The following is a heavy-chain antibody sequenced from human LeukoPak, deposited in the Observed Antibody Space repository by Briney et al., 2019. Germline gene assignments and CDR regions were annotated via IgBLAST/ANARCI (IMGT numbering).Heavy chain of an antibody. CDR1: GYTXTSYY. J-gene: IGHJ2*01. V-gene: IGHV1-46*01. CDR3: VRGGDLWYFDL. CDR2: IIPSGGST. Sequence: GASVKVSCKASGYTXTSYYMHWVRQAPGQGLEWMVIIIPSGGSTTYAQKFQGRVTMTRDTSTSTVYMELSSLRSEDTAIYYCVRGGDLWYFDLWGRGTLVTVSS. D-gene: IGHD4-17*01.